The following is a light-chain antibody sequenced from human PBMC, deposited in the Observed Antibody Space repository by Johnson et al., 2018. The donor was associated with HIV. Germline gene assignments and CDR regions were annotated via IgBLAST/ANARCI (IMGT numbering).Light chain of an antibody. Sequence: QSVLSQPPSVSAAPGQKVTISCSGGSSNIGNNYVSWYQQLPGTAPKLLIYENDKRPSGIPDRFSGSKSHTSATLGITGLQTGDEADYYCGTWDSSLSAAVFGTGTKVTVL. V-gene: IGLV1-51*02. CDR3: GTWDSSLSAAV. CDR2: END. CDR1: SSNIGNNY. J-gene: IGLJ1*01.